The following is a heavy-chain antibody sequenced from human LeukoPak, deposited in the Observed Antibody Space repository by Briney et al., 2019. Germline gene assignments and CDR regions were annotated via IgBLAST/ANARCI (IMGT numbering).Heavy chain of an antibody. J-gene: IGHJ5*01. CDR3: AKDAQRGFDYSNSLES. Sequence: PGRSLRLSCAAAGFTFSHYGMHWVRQAPGKGLEWVAVICSDGTNQYYADSVKGRFTISRDDSGNTVYLQMNSLRPEDTGVYYCAKDAQRGFDYSNSLESWGQGTPVTVST. CDR1: GFTFSHYG. D-gene: IGHD4-11*01. CDR2: ICSDGTNQ. V-gene: IGHV3-33*06.